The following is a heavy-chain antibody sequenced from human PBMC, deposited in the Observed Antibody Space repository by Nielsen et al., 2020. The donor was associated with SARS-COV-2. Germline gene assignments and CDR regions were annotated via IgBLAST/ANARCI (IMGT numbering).Heavy chain of an antibody. CDR1: AFTFSSYG. J-gene: IGHJ4*02. D-gene: IGHD6-13*01. V-gene: IGHV3-30*02. CDR3: TKGAQLGDY. CDR2: IWHDGSYQ. Sequence: GGSLRLSCAPSAFTFSSYGMHWVRQAPGKGLEWVAVIWHDGSYQHYADFVKGRFTISTDLSNNTLYLQMNSLRVEDTAIYYCTKGAQLGDYWGQGTLVTVSS.